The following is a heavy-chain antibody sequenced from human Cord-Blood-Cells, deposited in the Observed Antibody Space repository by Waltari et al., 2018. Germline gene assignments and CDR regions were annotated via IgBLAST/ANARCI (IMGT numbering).Heavy chain of an antibody. D-gene: IGHD2-2*02. CDR2: ILPIFGTS. CDR3: ARAFCSSTSCYRVVWFDP. J-gene: IGHJ5*02. Sequence: QVQLVQSGAEVKKPGSSVKVSCKASGGTFSSYAISWVRQAPGQGLEWMGGILPIFGTSNDAKKFQGRVTITADESTSTAYMELSSLRSEDTAVYYCARAFCSSTSCYRVVWFDPWGQGTLVTVSS. CDR1: GGTFSSYA. V-gene: IGHV1-69*12.